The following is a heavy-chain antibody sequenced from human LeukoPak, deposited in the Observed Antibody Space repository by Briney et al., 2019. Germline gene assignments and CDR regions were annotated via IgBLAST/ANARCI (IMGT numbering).Heavy chain of an antibody. V-gene: IGHV1-58*02. CDR3: AAAYRYFYDRGGYFDC. D-gene: IGHD3-22*01. Sequence: SVKVPCKASGFTFTTSAMQWVRQARGQRLEWIGWIVVGSGNTNYAQKFQERVTITRDMSTSTAYMELSSLRSEDTAVYYCAAAYRYFYDRGGYFDCWGQGTLVTVSS. CDR1: GFTFTTSA. J-gene: IGHJ4*02. CDR2: IVVGSGNT.